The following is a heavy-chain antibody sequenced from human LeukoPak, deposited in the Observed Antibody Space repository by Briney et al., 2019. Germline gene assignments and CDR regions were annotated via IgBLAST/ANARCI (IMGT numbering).Heavy chain of an antibody. CDR2: IRYDGSNK. CDR1: GFTFSSYE. J-gene: IGHJ4*02. D-gene: IGHD4-17*01. V-gene: IGHV3-30*02. Sequence: GGSLRLSCAASGFTFSSYEMNWVRQAPGKGLEWVAFIRYDGSNKYYADSVKGRFTISRDNSKNTLYLQMNSLRAEDTAVYYCAKDRPIMTTVTTYFDYWGQGTLVTVSS. CDR3: AKDRPIMTTVTTYFDY.